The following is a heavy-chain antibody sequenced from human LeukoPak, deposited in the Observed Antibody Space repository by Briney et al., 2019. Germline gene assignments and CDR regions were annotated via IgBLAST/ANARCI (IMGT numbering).Heavy chain of an antibody. CDR3: ARYGDYDSYYYGMDV. D-gene: IGHD4-17*01. V-gene: IGHV4-31*03. J-gene: IGHJ6*02. Sequence: SETLSLTCTVSGGSISSGGYYWSWIRQHPGKGLEWSGYIYYSGSTYYNPSLKSRVTISVDTSKNQFSLKLSSVTAADTAVYYCARYGDYDSYYYGMDVWGQGTTVTVSS. CDR2: IYYSGST. CDR1: GGSISSGGYY.